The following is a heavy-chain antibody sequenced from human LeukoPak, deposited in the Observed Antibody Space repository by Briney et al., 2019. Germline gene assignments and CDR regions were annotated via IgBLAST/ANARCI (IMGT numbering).Heavy chain of an antibody. D-gene: IGHD5-12*01. J-gene: IGHJ4*02. V-gene: IGHV5-51*01. CDR2: IYPGDSDT. CDR1: GYSFTSHW. CDR3: ATRSDSGYEYFDN. Sequence: GESLKISCKGSGYSFTSHWIGWVRQMPGKGLEWMGIIYPGDSDTGYNPSFQGQVTISADRSISIAYLQWSSLQASDTAIYYCATRSDSGYEYFDNWGQGTLVTVSA.